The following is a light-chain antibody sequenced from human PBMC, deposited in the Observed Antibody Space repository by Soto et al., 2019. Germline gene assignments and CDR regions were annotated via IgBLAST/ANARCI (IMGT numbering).Light chain of an antibody. CDR1: RSDIGSYNY. CDR3: TATPDKV. V-gene: IGLV2-14*01. CDR2: EVT. J-gene: IGLJ2*01. Sequence: QSALPQPASVSGAPGQSITIAYTGTRSDIGSYNYVSWSQQHPGKAPKVMIYEVTNRPSGVSNRFSGSKSDNTASLTISGLQAEDEADCCYTATPDKVLGGGTKVTVL.